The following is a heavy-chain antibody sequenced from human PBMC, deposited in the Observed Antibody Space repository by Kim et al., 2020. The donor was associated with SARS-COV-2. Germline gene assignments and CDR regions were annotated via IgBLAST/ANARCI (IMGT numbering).Heavy chain of an antibody. J-gene: IGHJ6*02. Sequence: GESLKISCKGSGYSFSSYWIAWVRQMPGKGLEWMGIIYPGDSNIKYSPSFQGQVTISGDKSISTAYLQWSSLKASDTAIYYCARRNGGSSWYGVDYYGMDVWGQGTTVIVS. CDR1: GYSFSSYW. V-gene: IGHV5-51*01. D-gene: IGHD6-13*01. CDR3: ARRNGGSSWYGVDYYGMDV. CDR2: IYPGDSNI.